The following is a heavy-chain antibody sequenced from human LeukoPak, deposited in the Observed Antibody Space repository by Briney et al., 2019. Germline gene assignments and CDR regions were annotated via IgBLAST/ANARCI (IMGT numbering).Heavy chain of an antibody. J-gene: IGHJ4*02. CDR1: GGSISSGGYY. CDR3: ARDARYGGYSDY. V-gene: IGHV4-31*03. D-gene: IGHD4-17*01. CDR2: IYYSGST. Sequence: SETLSLTCTVSGGSISSGGYYWSWIRQHPGKGLEWIGYIYYSGSTYYNPSLKSRVTISVDTSKNQFSLKLSSVTAADTAVYYCARDARYGGYSDYWGQGTLVTVSS.